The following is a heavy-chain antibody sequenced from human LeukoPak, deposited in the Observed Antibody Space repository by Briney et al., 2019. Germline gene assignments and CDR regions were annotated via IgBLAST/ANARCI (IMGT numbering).Heavy chain of an antibody. V-gene: IGHV3-74*01. CDR3: ARDKSFSSSWSYPGY. CDR1: GFTFSSYW. J-gene: IGHJ4*02. CDR2: INSDGSST. Sequence: GGSLRLSCAASGFTFSSYWMHWVRQAPGKGLVWVSRINSDGSSTSYADSVKGRFTISRDNAKNTLYLQMNSLRAEDTALYYCARDKSFSSSWSYPGYWGQGTLVTVSS. D-gene: IGHD6-13*01.